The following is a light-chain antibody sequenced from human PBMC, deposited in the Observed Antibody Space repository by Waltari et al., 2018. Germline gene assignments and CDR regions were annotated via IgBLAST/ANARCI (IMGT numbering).Light chain of an antibody. CDR1: QVISSY. CDR2: AAS. Sequence: AIRITQSPSSLSASTGDRVTLTCRARQVISSYLAWYQQKPGKAPKILIYAASTLQSGVPSRFSGSESVTDVTLTISCLQSEDFATYYCQQYYSYPRTFGQGTKVEIK. V-gene: IGKV1-8*01. J-gene: IGKJ1*01. CDR3: QQYYSYPRT.